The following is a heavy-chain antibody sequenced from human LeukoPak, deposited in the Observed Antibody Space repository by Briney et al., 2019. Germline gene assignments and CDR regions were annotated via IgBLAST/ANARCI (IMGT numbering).Heavy chain of an antibody. Sequence: SETLSLTCTVSGGSISSYYWSWIRQPPGKGLEWIGYIYYSGSTNYNPSLKSRVTISVDTSKNQFSLKLSSVTAADTAVYYCASGLNYGGSDYWGQGTLVTVSS. CDR1: GGSISSYY. J-gene: IGHJ4*02. CDR3: ASGLNYGGSDY. V-gene: IGHV4-59*08. D-gene: IGHD3-16*01. CDR2: IYYSGST.